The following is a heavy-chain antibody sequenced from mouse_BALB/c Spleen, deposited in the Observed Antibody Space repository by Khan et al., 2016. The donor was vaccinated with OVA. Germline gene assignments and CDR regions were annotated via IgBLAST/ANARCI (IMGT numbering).Heavy chain of an antibody. D-gene: IGHD2-14*01. Sequence: EVQLVESGPGLVKPSQSLSLTCTVTAYSITSDYAWTWIRQFPGNKLEWMGYISYSGSTSYNPSLKSRISITRDTSKNQFFLQLISVTTEDTATYYWACSRVYYRYSFFDYWGQGTTLTVSS. CDR3: ACSRVYYRYSFFDY. CDR1: AYSITSDYA. J-gene: IGHJ2*01. CDR2: ISYSGST. V-gene: IGHV3-2*02.